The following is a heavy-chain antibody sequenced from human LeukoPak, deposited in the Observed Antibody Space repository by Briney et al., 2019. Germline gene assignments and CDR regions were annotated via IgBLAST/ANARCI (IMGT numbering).Heavy chain of an antibody. V-gene: IGHV4-34*01. CDR3: ARDNGWSENWFDP. J-gene: IGHJ5*02. Sequence: PGGSLRLSCAASGITFSTYTMNWIRQPPGKGLEWIGEINHSGSTNYNPSLKSRLTISVDTSKDQFSLKLSSVTAADTAVYYCARDNGWSENWFDPWGQGTLVTVSS. D-gene: IGHD6-19*01. CDR1: GITFSTYT. CDR2: INHSGST.